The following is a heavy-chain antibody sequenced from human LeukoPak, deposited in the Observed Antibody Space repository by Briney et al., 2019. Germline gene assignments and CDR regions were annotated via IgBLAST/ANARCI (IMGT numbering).Heavy chain of an antibody. Sequence: GRSLRLSCAASGFTFSSYAMHWVRQAPGKGLEWVAVISYDGSNKYYADSVKGRFTISRDNSKNTLYLQMNSLRAEDTAVYYCARDPVANDPFYYFDYWGRGTLVTVSS. CDR2: ISYDGSNK. J-gene: IGHJ4*02. CDR1: GFTFSSYA. V-gene: IGHV3-30*04. CDR3: ARDPVANDPFYYFDY. D-gene: IGHD1-1*01.